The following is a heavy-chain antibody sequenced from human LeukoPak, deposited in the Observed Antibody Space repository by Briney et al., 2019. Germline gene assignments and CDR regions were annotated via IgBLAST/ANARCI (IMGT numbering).Heavy chain of an antibody. CDR2: IYHSGST. CDR1: GGSISSGGYY. V-gene: IGHV4-30-2*01. Sequence: SETLSLTCTVSGGSISSGGYYWSWIRQPPGKGLEWIGYIYHSGSTYYNPSLKSRVTISVDRSKNQFSLKLSSVTAADTAVYYCARAGMVRGVNPVPFDYWGQGTLVTVSS. CDR3: ARAGMVRGVNPVPFDY. D-gene: IGHD3-10*01. J-gene: IGHJ4*02.